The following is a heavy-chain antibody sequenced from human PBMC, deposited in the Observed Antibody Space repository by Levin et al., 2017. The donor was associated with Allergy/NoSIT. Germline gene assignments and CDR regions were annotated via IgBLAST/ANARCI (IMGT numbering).Heavy chain of an antibody. CDR3: ARHRRYSTGILSFEY. CDR1: GASVSRDY. D-gene: IGHD5-18*01. Sequence: SETLSLTCTVSGASVSRDYWSWIRQPPGKGLEWIGYIYDSGTTNYNASLKSRVTISVDTSRSQFSLHLTSVTAADTAVYYCARHRRYSTGILSFEYWGQGSLVSVSS. CDR2: IYDSGTT. J-gene: IGHJ4*02. V-gene: IGHV4-59*08.